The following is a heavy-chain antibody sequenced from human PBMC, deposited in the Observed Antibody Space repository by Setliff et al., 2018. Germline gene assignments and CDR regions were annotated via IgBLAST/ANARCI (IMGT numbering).Heavy chain of an antibody. V-gene: IGHV1-18*01. CDR2: ISPYTGNA. CDR3: ALSSLSLCNGGNCPNAFDV. D-gene: IGHD2-15*01. J-gene: IGHJ3*01. CDR1: GYTFTDYG. Sequence: ASVKVSCKASGYTFTDYGVTWVRQAPGQGLKWVGWISPYTGNAYYAPKFQGRVSLTTDTSTTTAYMDLRSLRPDDTAVYFCALSSLSLCNGGNCPNAFDVWGQGTLVTV.